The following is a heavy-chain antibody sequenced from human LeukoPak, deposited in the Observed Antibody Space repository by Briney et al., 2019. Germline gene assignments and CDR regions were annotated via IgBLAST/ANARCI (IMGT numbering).Heavy chain of an antibody. Sequence: QPGRSLRLSCAASGFTFSSYGMHWVRQAPGKGLEWVAVIWYDGSNKYYADSVKGRFTISRDNSKNTLYLQMNSLRAEDTAVYYCARAIWFGELQDSPPWFDPWGQGTLVTVSS. J-gene: IGHJ5*02. D-gene: IGHD3-10*01. CDR3: ARAIWFGELQDSPPWFDP. CDR2: IWYDGSNK. CDR1: GFTFSSYG. V-gene: IGHV3-33*01.